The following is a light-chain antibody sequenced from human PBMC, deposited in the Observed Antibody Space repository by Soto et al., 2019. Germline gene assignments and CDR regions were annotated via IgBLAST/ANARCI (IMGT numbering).Light chain of an antibody. V-gene: IGKV1-5*03. Sequence: DIQMTQSPSTLSASVGDRVTITCRASQSISSWLAWYQQKPGKVPNLLIYKASNLESGVPSRFSGSGSGTEFTLTISRLQPDDFAIYYCQQYDSYSRTFGQGTKVEIK. CDR1: QSISSW. CDR2: KAS. J-gene: IGKJ1*01. CDR3: QQYDSYSRT.